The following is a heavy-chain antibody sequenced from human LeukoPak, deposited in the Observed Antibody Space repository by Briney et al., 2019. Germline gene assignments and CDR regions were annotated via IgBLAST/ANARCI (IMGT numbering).Heavy chain of an antibody. V-gene: IGHV3-74*01. CDR3: ARGRLSTSSWLTGY. Sequence: TGGSLRLSCAASGFTFSSYAMSWVRQAPGKGLEWVSRISSDGSTITYADSVQGRFTISRDNAKTTLYLQMNGLRAEDTAVYYCARGRLSTSSWLTGYWGQGTLVTVSS. CDR1: GFTFSSYA. CDR2: ISSDGSTI. J-gene: IGHJ4*02. D-gene: IGHD6-13*01.